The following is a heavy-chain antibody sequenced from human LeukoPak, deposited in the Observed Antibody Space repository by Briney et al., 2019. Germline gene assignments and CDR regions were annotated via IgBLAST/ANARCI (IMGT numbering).Heavy chain of an antibody. CDR3: ARGQIVDYDFWSGYLN. CDR1: GDSVSSNSAA. D-gene: IGHD3-3*01. Sequence: SQTLSLTCAISGDSVSSNSAAWNWIRQSPSRGLEWLGRTYYRSKWYNDYAVSVKSRITINPDTSKNQFSLQLNSVTPEDTAVYYCARGQIVDYDFWSGYLNWGQGTLVTVSS. V-gene: IGHV6-1*01. CDR2: TYYRSKWYN. J-gene: IGHJ4*02.